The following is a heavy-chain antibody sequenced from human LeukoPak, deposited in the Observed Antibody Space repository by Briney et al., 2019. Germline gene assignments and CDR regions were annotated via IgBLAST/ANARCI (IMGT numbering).Heavy chain of an antibody. Sequence: PSETLSLTCSVSGGSVSSGSHYWSWIRQSPGKGLEWIGHIYYTGSTNYNPSLKSRVTISIDTSKNQISLKLSSVTAADTAVYYCARDSHIVGASYYYGMDVWGQGTTVTASS. V-gene: IGHV4-61*01. CDR1: GGSVSSGSHY. CDR3: ARDSHIVGASYYYGMDV. D-gene: IGHD1-26*01. J-gene: IGHJ6*02. CDR2: IYYTGST.